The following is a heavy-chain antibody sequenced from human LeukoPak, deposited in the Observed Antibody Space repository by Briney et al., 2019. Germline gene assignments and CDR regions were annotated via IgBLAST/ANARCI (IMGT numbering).Heavy chain of an antibody. Sequence: ASVKVSCKASGYTSTNYDISWVRQAPGQGLEWMGWISANNGNTNYAQKFQGRVIMTTDTSTSTAYMELGSLRSDDTAVYYCAREDCSGGSCYMGDYWCQGTLVTVSS. CDR2: ISANNGNT. V-gene: IGHV1-18*01. CDR1: GYTSTNYD. CDR3: AREDCSGGSCYMGDY. J-gene: IGHJ4*02. D-gene: IGHD2-15*01.